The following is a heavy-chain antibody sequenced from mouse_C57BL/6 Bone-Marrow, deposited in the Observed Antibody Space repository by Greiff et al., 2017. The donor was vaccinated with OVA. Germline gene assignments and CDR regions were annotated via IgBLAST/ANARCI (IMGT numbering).Heavy chain of an antibody. J-gene: IGHJ4*01. CDR2: ISSGGDYI. CDR3: TREVIYYDYALFYAMDY. CDR1: GFTFSSYA. Sequence: DVKLVESGEGLVKPGGSLKLSCAASGFTFSSYAMSWVRQTPEKRLEWVAYISSGGDYIYYADNARNTLYLQMSSLKSEDTAMYYCTREVIYYDYALFYAMDYWGQGTSVTVSS. D-gene: IGHD2-4*01. V-gene: IGHV5-9-1*02.